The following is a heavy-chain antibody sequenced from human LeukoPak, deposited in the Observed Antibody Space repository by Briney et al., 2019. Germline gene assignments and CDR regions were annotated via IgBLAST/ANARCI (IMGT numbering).Heavy chain of an antibody. CDR2: ISYDGSNK. Sequence: GGSLRLSCAASGFTFSSYGMHWVRQAPGKGLEWVAVISYDGSNKYYADSVKGRFTISRENSKNTLYLQMNSLRAEDTAVYYCAKHERYFDWSNFDYWGQGTLVTVSS. D-gene: IGHD3-9*01. CDR1: GFTFSSYG. J-gene: IGHJ4*02. CDR3: AKHERYFDWSNFDY. V-gene: IGHV3-30*18.